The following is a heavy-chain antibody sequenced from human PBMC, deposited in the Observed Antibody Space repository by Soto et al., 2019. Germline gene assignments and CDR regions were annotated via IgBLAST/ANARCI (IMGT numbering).Heavy chain of an antibody. D-gene: IGHD5-12*01. V-gene: IGHV3-48*03. Sequence: VGSLRFSCAASGFTFSSYEMHWVRQAPGKGLEWLSYISSGGSNIDYEDSVKGRFTVSRDNAKNSLYLQMNSLRAEDTAVYYCVRQGGYDKFDYWGQGTLVTVSS. J-gene: IGHJ4*02. CDR3: VRQGGYDKFDY. CDR1: GFTFSSYE. CDR2: ISSGGSNI.